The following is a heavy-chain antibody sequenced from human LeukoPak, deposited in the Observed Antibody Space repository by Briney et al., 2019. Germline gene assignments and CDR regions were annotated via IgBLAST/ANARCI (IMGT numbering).Heavy chain of an antibody. CDR3: AKALRWELLYYFDY. J-gene: IGHJ4*02. CDR1: GFTFSSYA. Sequence: GGSLRLSCAASGFTFSSYAMSWVRQAPGKGLEWVSAISGRGGSTYSADSVKGRVTISRESSKNTLYLQMNSLRAEDTAVYYCAKALRWELLYYFDYWGQGTLVTVSS. D-gene: IGHD4-23*01. V-gene: IGHV3-23*01. CDR2: ISGRGGST.